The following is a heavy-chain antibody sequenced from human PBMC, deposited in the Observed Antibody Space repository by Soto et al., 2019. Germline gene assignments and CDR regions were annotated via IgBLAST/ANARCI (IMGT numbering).Heavy chain of an antibody. CDR1: GASLSGVY. Sequence: QVQLQQWGAGLLKPSETLSLTCGVSGASLSGVYWTWIRQTPVRGLEGIGEINHSGSAYYNPALGNRVTISVDTSKKQFYVSLTSVTAADTGRYYCARAFKGIIENTGWPKPYYYGLDVWAQGTAVIVSS. CDR3: ARAFKGIIENTGWPKPYYYGLDV. J-gene: IGHJ6*02. CDR2: INHSGSA. V-gene: IGHV4-34*01. D-gene: IGHD6-19*01.